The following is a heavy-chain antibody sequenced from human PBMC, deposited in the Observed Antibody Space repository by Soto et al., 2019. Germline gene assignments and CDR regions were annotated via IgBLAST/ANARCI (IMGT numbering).Heavy chain of an antibody. V-gene: IGHV1-69*06. CDR1: GGTFSSYA. Sequence: SVKVSCKASGGTFSSYAISWVRQAPGQGLEWMGGIIPIFGTANYAQKFQGRVTITADKSTSTAYMELSSLRSEDTAVYYCARHYYDSSGYFAVRDDAFDIWGQGTMVTVSS. CDR3: ARHYYDSSGYFAVRDDAFDI. D-gene: IGHD3-22*01. CDR2: IIPIFGTA. J-gene: IGHJ3*02.